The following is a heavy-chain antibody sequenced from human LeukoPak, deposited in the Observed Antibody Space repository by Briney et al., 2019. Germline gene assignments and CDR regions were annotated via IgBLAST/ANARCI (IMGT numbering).Heavy chain of an antibody. CDR3: AREVSSVGANYFDH. J-gene: IGHJ4*02. V-gene: IGHV1-3*03. D-gene: IGHD3-10*01. CDR1: GYIFSDYT. CDR2: INGENGNT. Sequence: ASVKVSCKASGYIFSDYTMHWVRQAPGQRLEWRGWINGENGNTKYSQELRGRVTFTSDSSATTVYMELSSLRSEDVAVYYCAREVSSVGANYFDHWGQGTLVTVSS.